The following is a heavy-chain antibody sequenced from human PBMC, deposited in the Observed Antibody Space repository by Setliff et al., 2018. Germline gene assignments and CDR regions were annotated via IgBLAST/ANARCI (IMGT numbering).Heavy chain of an antibody. CDR2: IYYTGST. J-gene: IGHJ6*03. CDR3: ARARYSSGWYGGGGAFYYMDA. V-gene: IGHV4-59*08. CDR1: GDSISSHF. D-gene: IGHD6-19*01. Sequence: SETLSLTCTVSGDSISSHFWTWIRQPPGKGLEWVGHIYYTGSTSYNASVKSRVTVSLDTSKNQFSLKLTSMTAADTAVYYCARARYSSGWYGGGGAFYYMDAWGKGTMVTVSS.